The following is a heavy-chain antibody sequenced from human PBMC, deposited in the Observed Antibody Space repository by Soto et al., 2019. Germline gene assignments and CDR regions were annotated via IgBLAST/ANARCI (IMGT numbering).Heavy chain of an antibody. CDR3: ARMRFGTVPHRFDP. CDR2: IYYSGKT. CDR1: GGYVSSGSYF. Sequence: SETLSLTCSVSSGHVVSGGYVSSGSYFWSWIRRPPGKDLEFIGYIYYSGKTYYNPSLKSRVTMSLDTSKNQFSLNLSSVNTADTAVYYCARMRFGTVPHRFDPWGQGTLVTVSS. J-gene: IGHJ5*02. V-gene: IGHV4-61*01. D-gene: IGHD1-1*01.